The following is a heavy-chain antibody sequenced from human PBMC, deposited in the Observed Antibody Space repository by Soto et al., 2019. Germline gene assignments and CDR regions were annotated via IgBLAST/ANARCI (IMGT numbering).Heavy chain of an antibody. Sequence: EVQFLESGGGVVRPGGSLRLSCVASGLNFDSYAFTWVRQFPGKALQWLACITGRGVVTSYTDSVRGRFTISRDNSKNTLYLQLDSLIADDTAVYYSSKDPNGDYFGAFDFWGQGITVTASS. CDR1: GLNFDSYA. CDR2: ITGRGVVT. CDR3: SKDPNGDYFGAFDF. D-gene: IGHD4-17*01. V-gene: IGHV3-23*01. J-gene: IGHJ3*01.